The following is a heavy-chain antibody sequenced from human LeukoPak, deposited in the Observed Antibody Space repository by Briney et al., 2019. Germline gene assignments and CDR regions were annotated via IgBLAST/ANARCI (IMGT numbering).Heavy chain of an antibody. Sequence: SETLSLTCTVSGGSISSGGYYWRWLRQHPGKGLEWIGYIYYSGSTYYNPSLKSRVTISVDTSKNQFSLKLSSVTAADTAVYYCARGPRYSGYVEFDYWGQGTLVTVSS. D-gene: IGHD5-12*01. CDR2: IYYSGST. V-gene: IGHV4-31*03. J-gene: IGHJ4*02. CDR3: ARGPRYSGYVEFDY. CDR1: GGSISSGGYY.